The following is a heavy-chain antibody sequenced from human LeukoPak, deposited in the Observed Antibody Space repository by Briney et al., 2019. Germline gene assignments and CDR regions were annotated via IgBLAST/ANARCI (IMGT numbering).Heavy chain of an antibody. CDR1: GFTFSSYG. V-gene: IGHV3-30*03. J-gene: IGHJ4*02. D-gene: IGHD3-3*01. CDR3: ARELTIHAPVDY. CDR2: ISYDGSNK. Sequence: PGGSLRLSCAASGFTFSSYGMHWVRQAPGKGLEWVAVISYDGSNKYYADSVKGRFTISRDNSKNTLYLQMNSQRAEDTAVYYCARELTIHAPVDYWGQGTLVTVSS.